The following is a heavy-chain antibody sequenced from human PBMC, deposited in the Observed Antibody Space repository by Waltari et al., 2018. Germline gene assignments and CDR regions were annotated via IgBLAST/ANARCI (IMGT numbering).Heavy chain of an antibody. CDR3: ARYSSSPYYYGMDV. V-gene: IGHV4-39*07. CDR2: IYYSGST. D-gene: IGHD6-13*01. CDR1: GGSISRRTSY. Sequence: QLQLQESGPGLATPAETLSLTCAVSGGSISRRTSYWGWIRQPPGKGLEWIGSIYYSGSTYYNPSLKSRVTISVDTSKNQCSLKLSSVTAADTAVYYCARYSSSPYYYGMDVWGQGTTVTVSS. J-gene: IGHJ6*02.